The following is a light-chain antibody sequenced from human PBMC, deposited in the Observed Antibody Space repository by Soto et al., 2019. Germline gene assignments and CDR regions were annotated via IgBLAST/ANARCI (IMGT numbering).Light chain of an antibody. CDR1: SSDVGGYNS. Sequence: QSVPTQPPSASGSPGQSVTISCTGTSSDVGGYNSVSWYQQHPGKAPKLMIYEVNKRPSGVPDRFSASKSDSTASLTVSGLQAEDEAHYYCSSYAGSKNLVFGGGTKLTVL. J-gene: IGLJ2*01. CDR3: SSYAGSKNLV. CDR2: EVN. V-gene: IGLV2-8*01.